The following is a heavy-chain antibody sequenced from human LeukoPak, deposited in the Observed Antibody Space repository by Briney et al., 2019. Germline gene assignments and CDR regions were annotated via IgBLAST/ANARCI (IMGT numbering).Heavy chain of an antibody. V-gene: IGHV5-51*01. CDR2: IYPGDSDT. J-gene: IGHJ6*03. CDR1: RYGATSYW. Sequence: GETLKISCKGSRYGATSYWIGWVRQMPGKGLEGMGIIYPGDSDTRYSPSFQGQITISADKSISTAYLQWSSLKASDTAMYYCARHIITIFGVVHYYMDVWGKGTTATVSS. CDR3: ARHIITIFGVVHYYMDV. D-gene: IGHD3-3*01.